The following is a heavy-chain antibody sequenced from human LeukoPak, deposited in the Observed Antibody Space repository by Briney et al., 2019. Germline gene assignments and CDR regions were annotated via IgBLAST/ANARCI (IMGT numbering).Heavy chain of an antibody. D-gene: IGHD3-3*01. Sequence: KPSETLSLTCTVSGGSFSNYNYYWGWIRRSPGKGLEWIGSIHYVGSTYYNPSLKSRVTISVDTSKNQFSLNLSSVTAADTAVYYCARQNNFDFWSGFFDYWGLGALVTVSS. CDR1: GGSFSNYNYY. J-gene: IGHJ4*02. V-gene: IGHV4-39*01. CDR2: IHYVGST. CDR3: ARQNNFDFWSGFFDY.